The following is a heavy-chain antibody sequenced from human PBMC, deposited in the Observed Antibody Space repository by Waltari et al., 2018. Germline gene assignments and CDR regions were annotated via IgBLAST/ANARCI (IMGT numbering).Heavy chain of an antibody. CDR3: ARAETTVTIPDSYYYYYYGMDV. CDR1: GGTFSSYA. Sequence: QVQLVQSGAEVKKPGSSVKVSCKASGGTFSSYAISWVRQAPGQGLAWMGGIIPIFGTANYAQKFQGRVTITADESTSTAYMELSSLRSEDTAVYYCARAETTVTIPDSYYYYYYGMDVWGQGTTVTVSS. J-gene: IGHJ6*02. D-gene: IGHD4-17*01. V-gene: IGHV1-69*01. CDR2: IIPIFGTA.